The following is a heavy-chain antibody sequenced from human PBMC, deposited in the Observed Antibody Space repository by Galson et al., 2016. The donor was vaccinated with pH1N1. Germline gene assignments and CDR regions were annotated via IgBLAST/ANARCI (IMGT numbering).Heavy chain of an antibody. CDR2: VIAIFNTP. D-gene: IGHD4-23*01. CDR1: GDTFNSYA. V-gene: IGHV1-69*13. J-gene: IGHJ4*02. Sequence: SVKVSCKASGDTFNSYAFNWVRQAPGQGLEWMGRVIAIFNTPNYAREFQGRVTITADESTSTAYMELSSLRSEDTAVYYCATTRWTPSQCVIPQFFAQWGQGTQVTVSS. CDR3: ATTRWTPSQCVIPQFFAQ.